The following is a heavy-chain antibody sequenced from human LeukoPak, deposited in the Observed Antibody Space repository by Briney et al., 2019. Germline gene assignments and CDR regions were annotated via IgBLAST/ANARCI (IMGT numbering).Heavy chain of an antibody. CDR1: GGSISSGDYY. CDR2: IYYSGST. Sequence: SETLSLTCTVSGGSISSGDYYWSWIRQPPGKGLEWIGYIYYSGSTYYNPSLKSRVTISVDTSKNQFSLKLSSVTAADTAVYYCARYYYDSSGSFDYWGQGILVTVSS. J-gene: IGHJ4*02. V-gene: IGHV4-30-4*01. D-gene: IGHD3-22*01. CDR3: ARYYYDSSGSFDY.